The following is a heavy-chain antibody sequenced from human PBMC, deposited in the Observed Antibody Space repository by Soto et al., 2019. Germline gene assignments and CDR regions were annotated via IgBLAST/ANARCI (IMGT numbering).Heavy chain of an antibody. CDR1: GGSISSSSYY. CDR3: ARQLRFLETAGFDP. CDR2: IYYSGST. D-gene: IGHD3-3*01. Sequence: SETLSLTCTVSGGSISSSSYYWGWIRQPPGKGLEWIGSIYYSGSTYYNPSLKSRVTISVDTSKNQFSLKLSSVTAADTAVYYCARQLRFLETAGFDPWGQGTLVTVSS. J-gene: IGHJ5*02. V-gene: IGHV4-39*01.